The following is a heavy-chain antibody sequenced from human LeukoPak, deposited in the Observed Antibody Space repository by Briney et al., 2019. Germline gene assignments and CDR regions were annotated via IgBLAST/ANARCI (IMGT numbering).Heavy chain of an antibody. CDR1: GFSFSSYW. V-gene: IGHV3-74*01. J-gene: IGHJ4*02. CDR3: ARHSRGRWYVFDY. D-gene: IGHD6-13*01. Sequence: GGSLRLSCAASGFSFSSYWMHWVRQAPGEGLVWVSRISSDGSSTIYADSVKGRFTISRDNSSNTLYLQMNSLRAEDTAVYYCARHSRGRWYVFDYWGQGTLVTVSS. CDR2: ISSDGSST.